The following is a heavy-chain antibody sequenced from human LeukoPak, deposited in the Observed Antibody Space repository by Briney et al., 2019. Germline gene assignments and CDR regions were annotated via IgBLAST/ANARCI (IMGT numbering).Heavy chain of an antibody. J-gene: IGHJ3*02. D-gene: IGHD3-10*01. CDR3: AGKWFGELLRAFDI. Sequence: SETLSLTCTVSGGSISSYYWSWIRQPPGKGLEWIGYIYYSGSTNYNPSLKSRVTISVDTSKNQFSLKLSSVTAADTAVYYCAGKWFGELLRAFDIWGQGTMVTVSS. V-gene: IGHV4-59*08. CDR1: GGSISSYY. CDR2: IYYSGST.